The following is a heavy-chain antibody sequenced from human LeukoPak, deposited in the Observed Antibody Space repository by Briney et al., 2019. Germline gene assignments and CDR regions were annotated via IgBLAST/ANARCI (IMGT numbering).Heavy chain of an antibody. CDR3: ARGQRFFGYSYGFSYFDY. D-gene: IGHD5-18*01. CDR1: GGSFSGYY. Sequence: SSETLSLTCAVYGGSFSGYYWSWIRQPPGKGLEWIGEINHSGSTNYNPSLKSRVTISVDTSKNQFSLKLSSVTAADTAVYYCARGQRFFGYSYGFSYFDYWGQGTLVTVSS. CDR2: INHSGST. V-gene: IGHV4-34*01. J-gene: IGHJ4*02.